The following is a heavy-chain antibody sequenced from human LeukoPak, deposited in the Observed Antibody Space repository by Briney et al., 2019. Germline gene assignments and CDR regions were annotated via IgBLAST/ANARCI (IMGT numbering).Heavy chain of an antibody. J-gene: IGHJ6*03. CDR3: ARSPNYYYYFYMDV. Sequence: PSETLSLTCAVSGSFMNDYSWSWVRQPAGRGLEWIGRFYTGYSTEYNPSLMSRVTILVDRSKSQISLNLRSVTAADTAVYYCARSPNYYYYFYMDVWGQGTTVTVSS. V-gene: IGHV4-4*07. CDR1: GSFMNDYS. CDR2: FYTGYST.